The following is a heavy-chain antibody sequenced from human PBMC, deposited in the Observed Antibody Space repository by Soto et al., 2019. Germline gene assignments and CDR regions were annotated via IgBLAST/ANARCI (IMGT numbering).Heavy chain of an antibody. CDR3: ARGKYYSSGWHDFLGPFDY. CDR2: ISAYNGNT. CDR1: GYTFTSYG. Sequence: SVKVSCKASGYTFTSYGISWVRQAPGQGLEWMGWISAYNGNTNYAQKLQGRVTMTTGTSTSTAYMELRSLRSDDTAVYYCARGKYYSSGWHDFLGPFDYWGQGTLVTVSS. V-gene: IGHV1-18*04. D-gene: IGHD6-19*01. J-gene: IGHJ4*02.